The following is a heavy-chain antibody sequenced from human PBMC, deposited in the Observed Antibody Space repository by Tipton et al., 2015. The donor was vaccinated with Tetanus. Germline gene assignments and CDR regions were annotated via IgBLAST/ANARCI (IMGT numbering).Heavy chain of an antibody. Sequence: TLSLTCNVSGVSISDKKYCWGWIRQPPGKGLEWIGEINYDGSTNYSPSLKSRVTLSLDTTKKQVSLKLSSVAAADTAVYYCARGDYYGSGTYDVWGQGTTVTVPS. CDR2: INYDGST. J-gene: IGHJ6*02. V-gene: IGHV4-39*07. D-gene: IGHD3-10*01. CDR3: ARGDYYGSGTYDV. CDR1: GVSISDKKYC.